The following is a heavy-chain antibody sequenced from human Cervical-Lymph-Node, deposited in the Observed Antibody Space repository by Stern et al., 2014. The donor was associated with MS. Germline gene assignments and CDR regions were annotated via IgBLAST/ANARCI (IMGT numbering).Heavy chain of an antibody. J-gene: IGHJ5*01. CDR3: VRDRGQRIGDVWSSFWFDS. D-gene: IGHD2-8*02. Sequence: VQLVESGGALVNPGGSLRLSCAASGFTFTDFYMSWIRQAPGRGLERVSCVDTTGRPAYYAGSVRCRFAISRDNAKESVFLQMDSLRVEDTAIYYCVRDRGQRIGDVWSSFWFDSWGHGTQVTVSP. V-gene: IGHV3-11*01. CDR2: VDTTGRPA. CDR1: GFTFTDFY.